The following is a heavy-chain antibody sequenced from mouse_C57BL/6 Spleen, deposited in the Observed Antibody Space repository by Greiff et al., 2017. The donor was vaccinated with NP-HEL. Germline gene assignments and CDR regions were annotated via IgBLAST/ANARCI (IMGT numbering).Heavy chain of an antibody. Sequence: QVQLKESGAELARPGASVKLSCKASGYTFTSSGISWVKQRTGQGLEWIGEIYPRSGNTYYNEKFKGKATLTADKSSSTAYMELRSLTSEDSAVYFCARHYGSSYWYFDVWGTGTTVTVSS. CDR1: GYTFTSSG. V-gene: IGHV1-81*01. CDR3: ARHYGSSYWYFDV. J-gene: IGHJ1*03. D-gene: IGHD1-1*01. CDR2: IYPRSGNT.